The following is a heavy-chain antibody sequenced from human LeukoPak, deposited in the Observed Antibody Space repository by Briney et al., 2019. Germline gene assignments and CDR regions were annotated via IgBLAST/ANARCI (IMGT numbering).Heavy chain of an antibody. CDR2: IYYSGST. CDR1: GGSISSGGYS. D-gene: IGHD3-10*01. Sequence: PSETLSLTCAVSGGSISSGGYSWSWIRQPPGKGLEWIGYIYYSGSTYYNPSLKSRVTISVDTSKNQFSLKLSSVTAADTAVYYCARGFRGPNFDYWGQGTLVTVSS. CDR3: ARGFRGPNFDY. V-gene: IGHV4-30-4*07. J-gene: IGHJ4*02.